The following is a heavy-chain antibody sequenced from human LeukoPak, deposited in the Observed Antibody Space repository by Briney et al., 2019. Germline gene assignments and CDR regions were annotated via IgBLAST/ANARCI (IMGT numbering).Heavy chain of an antibody. D-gene: IGHD2-8*02. Sequence: GRSLRLSCAASGFTFSSYGMHWVRQAPGKGLEWVAVISYDGNNKYYADSVKGRFTISRGSSKNTLYLQMNSLRGEDTAVYYCAKDLVDRGNHLYYFDYWGQGTLVTVSS. V-gene: IGHV3-30*18. J-gene: IGHJ4*02. CDR3: AKDLVDRGNHLYYFDY. CDR1: GFTFSSYG. CDR2: ISYDGNNK.